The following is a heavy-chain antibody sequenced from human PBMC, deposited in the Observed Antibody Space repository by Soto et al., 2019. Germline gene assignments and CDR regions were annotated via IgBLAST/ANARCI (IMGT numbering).Heavy chain of an antibody. CDR1: GGSISSGGYY. Sequence: PSETLSLTCTVSGGSISSGGYYWSWIRQHPGKGLEWIGYIYYSGSTYYNPSLKSRVTISVDTSKNQLSLKLSSVTAADTAVYYCARSLGYSGYGFYYYYGMDVWGQGTTVNVSS. CDR3: ARSLGYSGYGFYYYYGMDV. D-gene: IGHD5-12*01. J-gene: IGHJ6*02. CDR2: IYYSGST. V-gene: IGHV4-31*03.